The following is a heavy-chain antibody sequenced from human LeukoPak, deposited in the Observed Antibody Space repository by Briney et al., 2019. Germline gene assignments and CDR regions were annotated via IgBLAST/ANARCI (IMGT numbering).Heavy chain of an antibody. D-gene: IGHD3-10*01. CDR1: GGSISSYY. V-gene: IGHV4-59*13. J-gene: IGHJ6*02. Sequence: KPSETLSLTCTVSGGSISSYYWSWIRQPPGKGLEWIGYIYYSGSTNYNPSLKSRVTISVDTSKNQFSLKLNSVTAADTAVYYCARDRITLVRGALRYYGMDVWGQGTTVTVSS. CDR2: IYYSGST. CDR3: ARDRITLVRGALRYYGMDV.